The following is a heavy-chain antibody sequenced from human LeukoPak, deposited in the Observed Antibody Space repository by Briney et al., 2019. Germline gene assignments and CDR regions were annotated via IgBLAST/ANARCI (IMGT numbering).Heavy chain of an antibody. J-gene: IGHJ5*02. D-gene: IGHD3-22*01. CDR3: VADPYYDASGPPRWFDP. CDR1: GFTFTTSA. CDR2: IVVGSDDT. V-gene: IGHV1-58*02. Sequence: EASVNVSCKASGFTFTTSAMQWVRQARGQRLEWIGWIVVGSDDTNYAQKFQERVTITRDMSTSTAYMELSSLRSDDTAVYYCVADPYYDASGPPRWFDPWGQGTLVTVSS.